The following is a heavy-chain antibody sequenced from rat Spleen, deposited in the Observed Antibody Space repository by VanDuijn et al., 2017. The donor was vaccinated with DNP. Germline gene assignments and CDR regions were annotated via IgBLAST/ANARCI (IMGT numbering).Heavy chain of an antibody. Sequence: EVQLVESGGGLVQPGRSLKLSCAASGFTFSYYGMAWVRQAPTKGLEWVASISTGGGNTYYRDSVKGRFTISRDNAKNTQYLQMDSLRSEDTATYYCATSSYFGYDYGFAYWGQGTLVTVSS. CDR1: GFTFSYYG. V-gene: IGHV5S13*01. CDR3: ATSSYFGYDYGFAY. J-gene: IGHJ3*01. CDR2: ISTGGGNT. D-gene: IGHD1-7*01.